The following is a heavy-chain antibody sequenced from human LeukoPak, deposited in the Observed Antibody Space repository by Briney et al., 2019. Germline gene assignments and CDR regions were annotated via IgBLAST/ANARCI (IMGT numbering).Heavy chain of an antibody. V-gene: IGHV3-48*03. Sequence: PGGSLRLSCAASGFTFSSYEMNWVRQAPGKGLEWVSYISSSGSTIYYADSVKGRFTISRDNAKNSLYLQMNTLRAEDPAAYFCAREEHYRRYFALWGRGTLVTVSS. CDR1: GFTFSSYE. D-gene: IGHD3-16*02. CDR3: AREEHYRRYFAL. J-gene: IGHJ2*01. CDR2: ISSSGSTI.